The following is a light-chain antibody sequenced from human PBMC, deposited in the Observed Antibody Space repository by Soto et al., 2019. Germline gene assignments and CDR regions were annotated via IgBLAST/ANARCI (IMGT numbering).Light chain of an antibody. Sequence: DIPMTQSPSSLSASVGDRVTITCRASQSISSYLNWYQQKPGKAPKLLIYAASSLQSGVPSRFSDHGSGTDFTLTISRLEPEDFAVYYCQQRSNWPRGTFGQGTKLQIK. CDR3: QQRSNWPRGT. J-gene: IGKJ2*01. CDR1: QSISSY. V-gene: IGKV1-39*01. CDR2: AAS.